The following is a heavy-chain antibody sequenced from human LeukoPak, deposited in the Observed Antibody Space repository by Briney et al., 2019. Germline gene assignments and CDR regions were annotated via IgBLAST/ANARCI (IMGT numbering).Heavy chain of an antibody. V-gene: IGHV1-69*06. Sequence: ASVKVPCKASGGTFSSYAISWVRQAPGQGLEWMGGIIPIFGTANYAQKFQGRVTITADKSTSTAYMELSSLRSEDTAVYYCARAVYSGYDYYFDYWGQGTLVTVSS. CDR1: GGTFSSYA. D-gene: IGHD5-12*01. CDR2: IIPIFGTA. CDR3: ARAVYSGYDYYFDY. J-gene: IGHJ4*02.